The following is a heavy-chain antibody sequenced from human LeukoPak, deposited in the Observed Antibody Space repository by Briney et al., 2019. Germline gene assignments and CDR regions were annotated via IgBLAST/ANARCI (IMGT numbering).Heavy chain of an antibody. J-gene: IGHJ4*02. CDR1: GFTFSNYG. Sequence: PGGSLRLSCVASGFTFSNYGIHWVRQAPGKGLEWVAFIQFDGRDIFYADSVKGRFTISRDNSRNTLYLQMHSLSVEDTAVYYCAKEVQLFPFDSWGQGTLVTVSS. D-gene: IGHD2-2*01. V-gene: IGHV3-30*02. CDR2: IQFDGRDI. CDR3: AKEVQLFPFDS.